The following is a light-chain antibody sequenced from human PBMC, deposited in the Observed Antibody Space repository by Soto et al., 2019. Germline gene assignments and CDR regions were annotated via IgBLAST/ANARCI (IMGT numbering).Light chain of an antibody. J-gene: IGKJ2*02. V-gene: IGKV1-5*01. CDR2: DAS. CDR3: QQYNSYSST. Sequence: DIQMTQSHSTLSASVGDRVTITCRSRQSISSWLAWYQQKPGKAPKLLIYDASSLESGVPSRFSGSGSGTEFTLTISSLQPDDFATYYCQQYNSYSSTFGQGTKLEIK. CDR1: QSISSW.